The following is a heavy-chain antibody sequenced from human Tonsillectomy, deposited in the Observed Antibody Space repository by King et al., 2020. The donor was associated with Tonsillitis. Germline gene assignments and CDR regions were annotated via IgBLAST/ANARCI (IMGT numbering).Heavy chain of an antibody. Sequence: VQLQESGPGLVKPSETLSLTCTVSRGSISSYYWSWIRQPPGKGLDWIGYIYDTGSTNYNPSLKSRVTISVDTSKNQCSLKLSSVTAADTAVYYCARLAGGDSSGYPHDAFDIWGQGTMVTVSS. CDR2: IYDTGST. J-gene: IGHJ3*02. V-gene: IGHV4-59*08. CDR1: RGSISSYY. CDR3: ARLAGGDSSGYPHDAFDI. D-gene: IGHD3-22*01.